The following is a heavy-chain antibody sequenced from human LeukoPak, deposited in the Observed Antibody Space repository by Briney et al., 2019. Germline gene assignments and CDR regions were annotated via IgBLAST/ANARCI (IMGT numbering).Heavy chain of an antibody. D-gene: IGHD1-14*01. CDR2: ISGSGGST. CDR1: RFTFSSYA. Sequence: GASLRLSCAASRFTFSSYAMSWVRQAPGKGLEWVSAISGSGGSTYYADSVKGRFTISRDNSKNTLYLQMNSLRAEDTAVYFCAKDPGQIRSFDYWGQGTLVTVSS. V-gene: IGHV3-23*01. J-gene: IGHJ4*02. CDR3: AKDPGQIRSFDY.